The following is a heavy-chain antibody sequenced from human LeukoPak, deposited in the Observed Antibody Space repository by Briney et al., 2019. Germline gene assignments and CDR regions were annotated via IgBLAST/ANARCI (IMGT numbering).Heavy chain of an antibody. D-gene: IGHD2/OR15-2a*01. V-gene: IGHV4-4*02. CDR2: IYHSGST. CDR1: GGSISSSNW. J-gene: IGHJ3*02. CDR3: ARDPRDLNVIDAFDI. Sequence: PSGTLSLTCAVSGGSISSSNWWSWVRQPPGKGLEWIGEIYHSGSTNYNPSLKSRVTISVDKSKNQFSLKLSSVTAADTAVYYCARDPRDLNVIDAFDIWGQGTMVTVSS.